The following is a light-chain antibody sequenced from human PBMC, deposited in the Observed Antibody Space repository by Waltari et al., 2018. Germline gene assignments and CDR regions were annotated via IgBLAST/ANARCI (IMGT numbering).Light chain of an antibody. CDR1: QSLVQSDGSVF. Sequence: DVVMTQSPLSLAVTLGQPASISCWSSQSLVQSDGSVFLNWFHQRPGQSPRRLIYKISTRESVVPDRFSGSGSCTDFTLKISRVEADDVGIYYCLQSSQGPYAFGQGTKLEIK. CDR3: LQSSQGPYA. CDR2: KIS. J-gene: IGKJ2*01. V-gene: IGKV2-30*02.